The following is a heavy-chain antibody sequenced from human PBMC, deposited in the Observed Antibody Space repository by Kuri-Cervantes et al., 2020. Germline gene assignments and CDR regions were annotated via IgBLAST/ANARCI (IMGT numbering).Heavy chain of an antibody. V-gene: IGHV1-2*02. CDR2: INPNSGGT. D-gene: IGHD6-13*01. CDR3: AREDESSSSWYGGVYYYYYYGMDV. CDR1: GYTFTGYY. J-gene: IGHJ6*02. Sequence: SVTVSCKASGYTFTGYYMHWVRQAPGQGLEWMGWINPNSGGTNYAQKFQGRVTMTRDTSISTAYMELSRLRSDDTAVYYCAREDESSSSWYGGVYYYYYYGMDVWGQGTTVTVSS.